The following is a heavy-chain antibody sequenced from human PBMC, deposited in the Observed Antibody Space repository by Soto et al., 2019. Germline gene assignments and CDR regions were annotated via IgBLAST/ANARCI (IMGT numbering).Heavy chain of an antibody. V-gene: IGHV3-23*01. CDR2: ISGSGDTT. Sequence: EVQLLESGGGLVQSGGSLRLSCAASGFTFSSYAMSWVRQAPGKGLEWVSSISGSGDTTYYADSVKGRFTIFRDNSKNTLYLQMNSLRAEDTAVYYCAGYGMDVWGQATTVTVSS. CDR1: GFTFSSYA. J-gene: IGHJ6*02. CDR3: AGYGMDV.